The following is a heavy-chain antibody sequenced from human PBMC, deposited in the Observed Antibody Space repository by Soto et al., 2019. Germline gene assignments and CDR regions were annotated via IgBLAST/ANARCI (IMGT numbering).Heavy chain of an antibody. CDR3: ARSLYSSGWSVGYYYYGMDV. D-gene: IGHD6-19*01. J-gene: IGHJ6*02. Sequence: QVTLKESGPVLVKPTETLTLTCTVSGFSLSNARMGVSWIRQPPGKALEWLAHIFSNDEKSYSTSLKSRLTISKDTSKSQVVLTMTNMDPVDTATYYCARSLYSSGWSVGYYYYGMDVWGQGTTVTVSS. CDR2: IFSNDEK. CDR1: GFSLSNARMG. V-gene: IGHV2-26*01.